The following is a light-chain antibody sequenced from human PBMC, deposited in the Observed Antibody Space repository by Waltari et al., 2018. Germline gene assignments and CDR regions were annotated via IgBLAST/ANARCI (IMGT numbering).Light chain of an antibody. CDR1: RNINNY. Sequence: DIQMTQSPSSLSASVGDRVTITCRASRNINNYLNWYQQKPGKAHKLLIYTASSLQSGVPSRFSGSGSGTDFTLTISGLQPEDSAVYSCQQNYDTPLTFGGGTKVEI. CDR2: TAS. V-gene: IGKV1-39*01. CDR3: QQNYDTPLT. J-gene: IGKJ4*01.